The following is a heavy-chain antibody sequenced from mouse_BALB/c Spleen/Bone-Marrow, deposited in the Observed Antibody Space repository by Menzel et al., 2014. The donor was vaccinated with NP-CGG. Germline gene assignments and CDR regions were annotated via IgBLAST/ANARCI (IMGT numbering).Heavy chain of an antibody. CDR1: GFNIKDTY. V-gene: IGHV14-3*02. CDR3: ASYYYGSAWFAY. CDR2: IDPANGNT. D-gene: IGHD1-1*01. J-gene: IGHJ3*01. Sequence: QQSGAELVKPGASVKLSCTASGFNIKDTYMHWVKQRPEQGLEWIGRIDPANGNTKYDPKFQGKATITADTSSNTAYLQLSSLTSEDTAVYYCASYYYGSAWFAYWGQGTLVTVSA.